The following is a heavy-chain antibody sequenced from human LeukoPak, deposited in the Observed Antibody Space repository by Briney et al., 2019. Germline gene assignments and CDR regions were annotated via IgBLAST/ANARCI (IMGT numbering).Heavy chain of an antibody. CDR3: ARQAQEGMSAFDY. CDR1: GYTFTGYY. Sequence: ASVKVSCKASGYTFTGYYMHWVRQAPGQGLEWMGWINPNSGGTNYAQKFQGRVTMTRDTSTSTAYMELSRLRSDDTAVYYCARQAQEGMSAFDYWGQGTLVTVSS. J-gene: IGHJ4*02. D-gene: IGHD3-10*01. V-gene: IGHV1-2*02. CDR2: INPNSGGT.